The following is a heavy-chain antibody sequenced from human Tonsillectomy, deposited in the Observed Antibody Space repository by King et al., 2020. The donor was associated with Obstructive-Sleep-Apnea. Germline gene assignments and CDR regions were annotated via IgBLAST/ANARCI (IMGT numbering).Heavy chain of an antibody. CDR2: INPSGGST. J-gene: IGHJ1*01. Sequence: VQLVQSGAEVKKPGASVKVSCKASGYTFTSYYMHWVRQAPGQGLEWMGIINPSGGSTSYAQKFQGRVTMTRDTSTSTDYMELSSLRSEDTAVYYCARGPLGYCSGGSCNEYFQYWGQGTLVTVSS. V-gene: IGHV1-46*01. CDR3: ARGPLGYCSGGSCNEYFQY. D-gene: IGHD2-15*01. CDR1: GYTFTSYY.